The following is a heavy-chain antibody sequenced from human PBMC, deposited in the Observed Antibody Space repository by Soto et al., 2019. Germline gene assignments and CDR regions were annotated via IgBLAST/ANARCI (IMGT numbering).Heavy chain of an antibody. J-gene: IGHJ4*02. CDR3: ARDLTYSGDYSFDY. Sequence: SGFTFSSYSMTWVRQAPGKGLEWISYITRTSSTVYYADSVKGRFTISRDNAKNSLYLHMNSLRAEDTAIYYCARDLTYSGDYSFDYWGQGTLVTVSS. CDR2: ITRTSSTV. CDR1: GFTFSSYS. V-gene: IGHV3-48*01. D-gene: IGHD4-17*01.